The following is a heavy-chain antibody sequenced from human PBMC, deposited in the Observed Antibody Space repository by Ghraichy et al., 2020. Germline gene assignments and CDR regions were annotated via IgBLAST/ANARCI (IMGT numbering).Heavy chain of an antibody. J-gene: IGHJ4*02. V-gene: IGHV4-34*01. Sequence: SETLSLTCAVYGGSFSGYYWSWIRQPPGKGLEWIGEINHSGSTNYNPSLKSRVTISVDTSKNQFSLKLSSVTAADTAVYYCATRSRYKYFDYWGQGTLVTVSS. CDR1: GGSFSGYY. CDR3: ATRSRYKYFDY. D-gene: IGHD5-18*01. CDR2: INHSGST.